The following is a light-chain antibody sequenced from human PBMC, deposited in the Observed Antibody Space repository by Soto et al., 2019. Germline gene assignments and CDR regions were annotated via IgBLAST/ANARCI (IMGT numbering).Light chain of an antibody. Sequence: DIVMTQSPDSLAVSLGERATINCKSSQSVLDRFNNKNYLAWYQQKPGQPPKLLIFWAFTRDSWVPDRFSGRGSETDFTLTISNLQAEDVARYYCQQSYSAPLTFGGGTKVEIK. CDR2: WAF. CDR1: QSVLDRFNNKNY. J-gene: IGKJ4*01. CDR3: QQSYSAPLT. V-gene: IGKV4-1*01.